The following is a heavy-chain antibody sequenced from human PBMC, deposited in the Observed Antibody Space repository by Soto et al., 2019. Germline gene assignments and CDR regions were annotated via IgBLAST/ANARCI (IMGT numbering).Heavy chain of an antibody. V-gene: IGHV4-4*02. CDR2: IYQSGST. CDR1: GGSISSSNW. D-gene: IGHD6-6*01. CDR3: ARSIYGDWYFDL. Sequence: QVQLQESGPGLVKPSGTLSLTCAVSGGSISSSNWWRCVRQPPGKGLEWNGEIYQSGSTNYNPSLKSRATISVDKSKNQFSLKVSSVTAADTAVYYCARSIYGDWYFDLWGRGTLVPVSS. J-gene: IGHJ2*01.